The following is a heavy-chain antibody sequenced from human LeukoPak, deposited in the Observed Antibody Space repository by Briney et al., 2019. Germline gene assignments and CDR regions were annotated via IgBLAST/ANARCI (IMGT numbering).Heavy chain of an antibody. CDR1: GFTVSSKY. V-gene: IGHV3-48*03. D-gene: IGHD2-2*01. CDR2: ISSSGSTI. CDR3: ARVGFVVPAANGLDY. J-gene: IGHJ4*02. Sequence: GGSLRLSCTVSGFTVSSKYMNWVRQAPGKGLEWVSYISSSGSTIYYADSVKGRFTISRDNAKNSLYLQMNSLRAEDTAVYYCARVGFVVPAANGLDYWGQGTLVTVSS.